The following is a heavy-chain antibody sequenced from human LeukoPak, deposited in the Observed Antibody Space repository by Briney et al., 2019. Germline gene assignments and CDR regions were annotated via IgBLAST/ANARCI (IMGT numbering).Heavy chain of an antibody. CDR1: VFTFSDYA. CDR2: ISGSGAP. J-gene: IGHJ4*02. Sequence: GGSLRLSCEASVFTFSDYAVSWVRQAPGMGLEWVSSISGSGAPYYADSVKGRFTISRDNSQNGLYLQMNSLRAADTAVYYCARGWNSVSYYFEYWGQGTMVTVSS. V-gene: IGHV3-23*01. CDR3: ARGWNSVSYYFEY. D-gene: IGHD2/OR15-2a*01.